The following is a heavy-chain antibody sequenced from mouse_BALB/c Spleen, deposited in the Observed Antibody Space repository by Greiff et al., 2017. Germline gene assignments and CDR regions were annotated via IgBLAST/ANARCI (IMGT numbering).Heavy chain of an antibody. J-gene: IGHJ4*01. CDR1: GYSITSDYA. CDR2: ISYSGST. D-gene: IGHD2-10*02. V-gene: IGHV3-2*02. Sequence: ESGPGLVKPSQSLSLTCTVTGYSITSDYAWNWIRQFPGNKLEWMGYISYSGSTSYNPSLKSRISITRDTSKNQFFLQLNSVTTEDTATYYCAREYGKGDYAMDYWGQGTSVTVSS. CDR3: AREYGKGDYAMDY.